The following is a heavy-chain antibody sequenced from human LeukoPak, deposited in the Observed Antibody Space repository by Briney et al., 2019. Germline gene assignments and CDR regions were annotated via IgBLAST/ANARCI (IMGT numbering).Heavy chain of an antibody. CDR2: IYYSGST. Sequence: SETLSLTCTVSGGSISSYYWSWIRQPPGEGLEWIGYIYYSGSTNYNPSLKSRVTISVDTSKNQFSLKLSSVTAADTAVYYCARGGSYDYVWGSYRNYAYWGQGTLVTVSS. CDR1: GGSISSYY. CDR3: ARGGSYDYVWGSYRNYAY. V-gene: IGHV4-59*01. D-gene: IGHD3-16*02. J-gene: IGHJ4*02.